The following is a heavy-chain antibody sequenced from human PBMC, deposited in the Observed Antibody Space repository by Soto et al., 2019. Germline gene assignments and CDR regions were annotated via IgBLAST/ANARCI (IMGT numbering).Heavy chain of an antibody. CDR2: ISSSSSYI. V-gene: IGHV3-21*01. J-gene: IGHJ4*02. Sequence: GGSLRLSCAASGFTFSSYSMNWVRQAPGKGLEWVSSISSSSSYIYYADSVKGRFTISRDKVKNSLYLQMNSLRAEDTAVYYCARVLQLDVPDYWGQGTLVTVAS. CDR3: ARVLQLDVPDY. CDR1: GFTFSSYS. D-gene: IGHD6-6*01.